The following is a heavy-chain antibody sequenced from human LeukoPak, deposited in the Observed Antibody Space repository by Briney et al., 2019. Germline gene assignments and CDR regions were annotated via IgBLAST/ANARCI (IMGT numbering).Heavy chain of an antibody. CDR3: ARDLSIAARPDYFDY. CDR1: GFAFSSSW. J-gene: IGHJ4*02. Sequence: GGSLRLSCAASGFAFSSSWMHWVRQAPGKGLEWVSSISSSSSYIYYADSVKGRFTISRDNAKNSLYLQMNSLRAEDTAVYYCARDLSIAARPDYFDYWGQGTLVTVSS. V-gene: IGHV3-21*01. D-gene: IGHD6-6*01. CDR2: ISSSSSYI.